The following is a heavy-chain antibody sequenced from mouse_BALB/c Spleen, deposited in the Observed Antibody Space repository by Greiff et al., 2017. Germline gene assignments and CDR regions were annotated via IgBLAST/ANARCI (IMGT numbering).Heavy chain of an antibody. V-gene: IGHV5-17*02. CDR1: GFTFSSFG. CDR2: ISSGSSTI. CDR3: ARLEYYYAMDY. J-gene: IGHJ4*01. Sequence: EVKLVESGGGLVQPGGSRKLSCAASGFTFSSFGMHWVRQAPEKGLEWLAYISSGSSTIYYADTVKGRFTISRDNPKNTLFLQMTSLRSEDTAMYYCARLEYYYAMDYWGQGTSVTVSS.